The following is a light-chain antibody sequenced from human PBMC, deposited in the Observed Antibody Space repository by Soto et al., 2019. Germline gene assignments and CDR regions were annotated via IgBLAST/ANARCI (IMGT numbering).Light chain of an antibody. CDR1: QSISNW. CDR2: KTS. V-gene: IGKV1-5*03. Sequence: DIQMTQSPSTLSASVGDRVTITCRASQSISNWLAWYQQKPGKAPKLLIYKTSSLESGVPSRFSGSGSGTEFTLTISSLQPDDFATYYCQQYHTYWTFGQGTKVDIK. CDR3: QQYHTYWT. J-gene: IGKJ1*01.